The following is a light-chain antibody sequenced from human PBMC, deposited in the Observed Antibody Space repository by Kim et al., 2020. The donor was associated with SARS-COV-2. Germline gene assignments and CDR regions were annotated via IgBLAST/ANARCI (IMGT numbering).Light chain of an antibody. V-gene: IGKV3-15*01. CDR2: GAS. Sequence: EIVMTQSPATLSVSPGERATLSCRTSQSVSSNLAWYQQQPGQAPRLLIYGASTRVTGIPARFTGSGSGTEFTLTISSLQSEDFAVYYCQQYSTWPYSFGQGTTLEI. CDR3: QQYSTWPYS. CDR1: QSVSSN. J-gene: IGKJ2*03.